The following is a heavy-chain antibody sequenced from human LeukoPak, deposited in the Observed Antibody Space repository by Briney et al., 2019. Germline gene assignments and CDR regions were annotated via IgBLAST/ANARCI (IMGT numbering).Heavy chain of an antibody. CDR1: GFTFSSYW. D-gene: IGHD3-10*01. Sequence: PGGSLRLSCAASGFTFSSYWMHWVRQAPGKGLVWVSRINSDGSSTSYADSVKGRFTISRDNSKNTLYLQMNSLRAEDTAVYYCAKDHGYGSGSYDYWGQGTLVTVSS. J-gene: IGHJ4*02. CDR2: INSDGSST. V-gene: IGHV3-74*01. CDR3: AKDHGYGSGSYDY.